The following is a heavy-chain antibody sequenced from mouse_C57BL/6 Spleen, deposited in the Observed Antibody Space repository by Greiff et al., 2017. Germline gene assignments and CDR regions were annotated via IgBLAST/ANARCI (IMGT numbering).Heavy chain of an antibody. CDR3: TRGIYYGYVYYFDY. CDR2: IDPETGGT. CDR1: GYTFTDYE. D-gene: IGHD2-2*01. J-gene: IGHJ2*01. Sequence: QVQLQQSGAELVRPGASVTLSCKASGYTFTDYEMHWVKQTPVHGLEWIGAIDPETGGTAYNQKFKGKAILTADKSSSTAYMELRSLTSEDSAVYYCTRGIYYGYVYYFDYWGQGTTLTVSS. V-gene: IGHV1-15*01.